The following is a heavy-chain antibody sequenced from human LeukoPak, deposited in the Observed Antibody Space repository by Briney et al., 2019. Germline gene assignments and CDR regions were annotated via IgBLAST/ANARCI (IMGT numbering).Heavy chain of an antibody. CDR2: INEDGSAK. V-gene: IGHV3-7*01. CDR3: ARDRDSRGQIDS. CDR1: GFTLSSYW. J-gene: IGHJ4*02. Sequence: GGSLRLSCAASGFTLSSYWMSWVRQAPGKGLEWVANINEDGSAKNYVDSLKGRFTISRDNTKNSMYLQMNSLRAEDTAVYYCARDRDSRGQIDSWGQGTLVTVSS. D-gene: IGHD6-19*01.